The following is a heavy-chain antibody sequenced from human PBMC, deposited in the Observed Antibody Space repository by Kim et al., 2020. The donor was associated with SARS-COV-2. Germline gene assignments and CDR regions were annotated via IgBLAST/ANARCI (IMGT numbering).Heavy chain of an antibody. CDR3: ARGLAAAGTTYYYYGMDF. J-gene: IGHJ6*02. CDR1: GYTFTSYG. Sequence: ASVKVSCKASGYTFTSYGISWVRQAPGQGLEWMGWISAYNGNTNYAQKLQGRVTMTTDTSTSTAYMELRSLRSDDTAVYYCARGLAAAGTTYYYYGMDFWGQGTTVTVSS. V-gene: IGHV1-18*04. D-gene: IGHD6-13*01. CDR2: ISAYNGNT.